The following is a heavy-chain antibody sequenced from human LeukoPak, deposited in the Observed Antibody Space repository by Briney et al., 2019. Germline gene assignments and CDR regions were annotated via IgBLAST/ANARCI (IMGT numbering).Heavy chain of an antibody. CDR2: IYYSGAT. D-gene: IGHD6-6*01. J-gene: IGHJ3*02. CDR1: GGSISTYY. V-gene: IGHV4-59*01. CDR3: ARRRTRPEAFDI. Sequence: KPSETLSLICTVSGGSISTYYWTWIRQPPGKGLEWIGYIYYSGATKYNPSLGSRVTTSLDMSKNQVSLSLSSVTAADTAIYYRARRRTRPEAFDIWGQGTMVTVSS.